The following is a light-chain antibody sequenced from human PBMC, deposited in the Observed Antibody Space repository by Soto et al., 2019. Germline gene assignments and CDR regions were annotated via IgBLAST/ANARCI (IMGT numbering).Light chain of an antibody. Sequence: EIVLTQSPATLSLSPGERATLSCRASQSVSSYLAWYQQKPGQAPRLLIYDASNRATGIPARFSGSGSGTDFNLTISILEPEDFEVYYCQQRSNWHTLTFGGGTKVEIK. CDR3: QQRSNWHTLT. CDR1: QSVSSY. V-gene: IGKV3-11*01. CDR2: DAS. J-gene: IGKJ4*01.